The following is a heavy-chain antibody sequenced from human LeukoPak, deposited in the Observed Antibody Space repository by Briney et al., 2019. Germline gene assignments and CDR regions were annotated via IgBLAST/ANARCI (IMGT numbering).Heavy chain of an antibody. D-gene: IGHD2-15*01. CDR3: ARVVCSGGSCYMGDGVYFDY. J-gene: IGHJ4*02. CDR1: GGTFSSYA. Sequence: GASVKVSCKASGGTFSSYAISWVRQAPGQGLEWMGRIIPIFGTANYAQKFQGRVTITTDESTSTAYIELSSLRSEDTAVYYCARVVCSGGSCYMGDGVYFDYWGQGTLVTVSS. CDR2: IIPIFGTA. V-gene: IGHV1-69*05.